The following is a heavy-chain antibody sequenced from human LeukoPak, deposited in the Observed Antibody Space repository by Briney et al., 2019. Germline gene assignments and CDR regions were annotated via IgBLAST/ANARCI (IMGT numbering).Heavy chain of an antibody. CDR3: ARHKMVRGIGYYYYMDV. CDR2: IYYNGST. J-gene: IGHJ6*03. D-gene: IGHD3-10*01. V-gene: IGHV4-39*01. Sequence: SETLSLTCTVSGGSISTTSYYWGWIRQPPGKGLQWIGSIYYNGSTYYNPSLKSRVIISVDTSKNQFSLKLSSVTAADTAVYYCARHKMVRGIGYYYYMDVWGKGTTVTISS. CDR1: GGSISTTSYY.